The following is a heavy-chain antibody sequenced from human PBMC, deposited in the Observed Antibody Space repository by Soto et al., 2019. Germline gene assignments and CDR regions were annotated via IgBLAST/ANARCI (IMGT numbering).Heavy chain of an antibody. Sequence: SETLSLTCAVYGGSFSGYYWSWIRQPPGKGLEWIGEINHSGSTNYNPSLKSRVTISVDTSKNQFSLKLSSVTAADTAVYYCARRAYYDILTGYPSGDHYFEYWGQGTLVTVSS. J-gene: IGHJ4*02. CDR2: INHSGST. V-gene: IGHV4-34*01. CDR3: ARRAYYDILTGYPSGDHYFEY. CDR1: GGSFSGYY. D-gene: IGHD3-9*01.